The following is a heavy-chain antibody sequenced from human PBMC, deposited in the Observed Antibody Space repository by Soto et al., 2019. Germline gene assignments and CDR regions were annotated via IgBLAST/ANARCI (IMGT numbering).Heavy chain of an antibody. V-gene: IGHV4-39*01. J-gene: IGHJ4*02. CDR1: GDSINSRSYY. CDR2: IYYSGRT. CDR3: ARQRTSVVTQAYFDV. D-gene: IGHD2-21*02. Sequence: SETLSITCTVTGDSINSRSYYWGWIRQPPGKGLEWIGSIYYSGRTYNNPSLRSRVSMSIDTSKDQFSLKLKSVTAADTALYFCARQRTSVVTQAYFDVWGPGYLVTVSS.